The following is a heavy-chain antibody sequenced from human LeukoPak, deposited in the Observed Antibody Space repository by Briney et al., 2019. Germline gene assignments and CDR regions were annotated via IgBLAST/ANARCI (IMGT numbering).Heavy chain of an antibody. CDR1: AYTFTSCD. CDR3: ARGAPGSYCSGGSCPYFDY. D-gene: IGHD2-15*01. CDR2: MNPNSGNT. J-gene: IGHJ4*02. Sequence: GASVNVSRKASAYTFTSCDINWVRQATGQGLEWMGWMNPNSGNTGYAQKFQGRVTMTRNTSISTAYMELSSLRSEDTAVYYCARGAPGSYCSGGSCPYFDYWGQGTLISVSS. V-gene: IGHV1-8*01.